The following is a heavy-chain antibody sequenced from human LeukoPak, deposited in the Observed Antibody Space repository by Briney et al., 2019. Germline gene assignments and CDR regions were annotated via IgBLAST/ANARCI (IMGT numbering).Heavy chain of an antibody. J-gene: IGHJ4*02. V-gene: IGHV1-18*01. D-gene: IGHD3-3*01. CDR2: ISAYNGNT. CDR3: ARAYYDFWSGYYLPAYYFDY. Sequence: ASVKVSCKASGYTFTSYGISWVRQAPGQGREWMGWISAYNGNTNYAQKLQGRVTMTTDTSTSTAYMELRSLRSDDTAVYYCARAYYDFWSGYYLPAYYFDYWGQGTLVTVSS. CDR1: GYTFTSYG.